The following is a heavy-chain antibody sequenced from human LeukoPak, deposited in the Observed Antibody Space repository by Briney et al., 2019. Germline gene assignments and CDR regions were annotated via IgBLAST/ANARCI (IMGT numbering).Heavy chain of an antibody. CDR3: ASEICTNGVCSDFQY. CDR1: GFTFSSYA. J-gene: IGHJ4*02. CDR2: VSNDGNTQ. V-gene: IGHV3-30*03. D-gene: IGHD2-8*01. Sequence: GGSLRLSCAASGFTFSSYAMSWVRQAPGKGLEWVAIVSNDGNTQVYADSVKGRFTISRDNSKNTLYLQMNSLRAEDTAIYYCASEICTNGVCSDFQYWGQGMLVTVSS.